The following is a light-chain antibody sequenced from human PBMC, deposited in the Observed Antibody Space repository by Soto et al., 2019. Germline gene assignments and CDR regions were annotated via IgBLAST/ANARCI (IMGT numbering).Light chain of an antibody. CDR3: QEQNGDLPVA. CDR2: AAS. Sequence: DIQMTQSPSSLSASVGDRVTITCRSSQAIDQSVAWYHQKPGQVPKLLIYAASTLHSGVPYRFSGSGSGTHLTLTIAGLQHEDVATYFCQEQNGDLPVAFGRGTTVDV. CDR1: QAIDQS. J-gene: IGKJ3*01. V-gene: IGKV1-27*01.